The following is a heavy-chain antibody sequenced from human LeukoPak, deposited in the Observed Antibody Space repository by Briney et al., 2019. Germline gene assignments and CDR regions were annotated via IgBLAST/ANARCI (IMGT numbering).Heavy chain of an antibody. CDR3: ARNDYSSGYYYSDAFDI. V-gene: IGHV1-69*13. D-gene: IGHD3-22*01. J-gene: IGHJ3*02. Sequence: SVKVSCKASGGTFSSYAISWVRQAPGQGLEWMGGIIPIFGTANYAQKFQGRVTITADESTSTAYMELRSLRSDDTAVYYCARNDYSSGYYYSDAFDIWGQGTMVTVSS. CDR1: GGTFSSYA. CDR2: IIPIFGTA.